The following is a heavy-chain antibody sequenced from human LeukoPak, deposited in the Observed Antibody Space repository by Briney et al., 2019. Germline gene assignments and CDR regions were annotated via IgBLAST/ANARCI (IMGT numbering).Heavy chain of an antibody. J-gene: IGHJ4*02. V-gene: IGHV3-21*01. CDR3: ARDSMVRGVIVPDY. D-gene: IGHD3-10*01. Sequence: GGSLRLSCAASGFTFSSYSMNWVRQAPGKGLEWVSSISSSGSYIYYADSVKGRFTISRDNAKNSLYLQMNSLRAEDTAVYYCARDSMVRGVIVPDYWGQGTLVTVSS. CDR2: ISSSGSYI. CDR1: GFTFSSYS.